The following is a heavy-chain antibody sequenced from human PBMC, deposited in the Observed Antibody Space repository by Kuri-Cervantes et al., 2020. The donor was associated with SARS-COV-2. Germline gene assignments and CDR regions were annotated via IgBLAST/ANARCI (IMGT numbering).Heavy chain of an antibody. CDR1: GGSISSYY. V-gene: IGHV4-59*01. J-gene: IGHJ6*02. CDR3: AGSSGWYTYYYYGMDV. D-gene: IGHD6-19*01. Sequence: GSLRLSCTVSGGSISSYYWSWIRQPPGKGLEWIGYIYYSGSTNYNPSLKSRVTISVDTSKKQFSLKLSSVTAADTAVYYCAGSSGWYTYYYYGMDVWGQGTTVTVSS. CDR2: IYYSGST.